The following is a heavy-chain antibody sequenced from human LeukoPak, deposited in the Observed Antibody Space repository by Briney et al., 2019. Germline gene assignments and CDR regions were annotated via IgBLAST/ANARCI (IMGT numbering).Heavy chain of an antibody. Sequence: SETLSLTCAVYGGSFSGYYWSWVRQPPGKGLEWVGEINNSGSTNSNPSLKSRVTISVDTSKNQFSLQLSFMAAADTAVYYCARGEKRITIFGVVINPHPQFDYWGQGTLVTVSS. CDR3: ARGEKRITIFGVVINPHPQFDY. J-gene: IGHJ4*02. CDR1: GGSFSGYY. V-gene: IGHV4-34*01. D-gene: IGHD3-3*01. CDR2: INNSGST.